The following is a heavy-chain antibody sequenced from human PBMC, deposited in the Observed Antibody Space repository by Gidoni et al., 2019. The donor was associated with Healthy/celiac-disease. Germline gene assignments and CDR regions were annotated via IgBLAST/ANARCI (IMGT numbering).Heavy chain of an antibody. D-gene: IGHD2-2*01. J-gene: IGHJ4*02. Sequence: STYYNPSLKSRVTISVDTSKNQFSLKLSSVTAADTAVYYPIVVVPAGFDYWGQGTLVTVSS. CDR2: ST. V-gene: IGHV4-39*01. CDR3: IVVVPAGFDY.